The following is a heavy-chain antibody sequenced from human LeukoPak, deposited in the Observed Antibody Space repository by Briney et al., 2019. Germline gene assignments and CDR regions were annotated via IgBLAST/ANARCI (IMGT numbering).Heavy chain of an antibody. V-gene: IGHV4-31*03. CDR1: GGSISSGGYY. Sequence: SETLSLTCTVFGGSISSGGYYWSWIRQHPGKGLEWIGYIYYSGSTYYNPSLKSRVTISVDTSKNQFSLKLTSVTAADTAVYFCARAGGFFSPFGYWGQGTLVTVSS. D-gene: IGHD3-3*01. J-gene: IGHJ4*02. CDR2: IYYSGST. CDR3: ARAGGFFSPFGY.